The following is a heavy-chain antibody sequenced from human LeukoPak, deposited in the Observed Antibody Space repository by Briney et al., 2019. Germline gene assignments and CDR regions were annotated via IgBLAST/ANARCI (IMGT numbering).Heavy chain of an antibody. V-gene: IGHV4-34*01. CDR1: NGFDSYY. J-gene: IGHJ4*02. CDR2: ITYRGSG. D-gene: IGHD2-21*02. Sequence: SETLSLTCAVYNGFDSYYMTIVRQHPGKGLEWVGEITYRGSGNYNPSLKGRATISINVSQRQFSLSLRSVTAADTATYYCGVYGGDWRFDFWGQGTPITVSS. CDR3: GVYGGDWRFDF.